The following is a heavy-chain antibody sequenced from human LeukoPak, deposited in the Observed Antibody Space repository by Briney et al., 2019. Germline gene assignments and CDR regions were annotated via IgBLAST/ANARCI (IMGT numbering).Heavy chain of an antibody. CDR3: ARVISGWYFCFDY. V-gene: IGHV3-20*04. D-gene: IGHD6-19*01. CDR1: GFTFDDYG. J-gene: IGHJ4*02. CDR2: INSNGGGT. Sequence: GGSLRLSCAASGFTFDDYGMSWVRQAPGKGLEWVSGINSNGGGTANADSVKGRFTISRDNAKNYLYLQMNSLRAEDTALYYCARVISGWYFCFDYWGQGTLVAV.